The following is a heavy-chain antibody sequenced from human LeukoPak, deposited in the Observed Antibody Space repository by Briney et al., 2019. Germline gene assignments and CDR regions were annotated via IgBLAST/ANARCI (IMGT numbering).Heavy chain of an antibody. Sequence: PGGSLRLSCAASGFTFSSYSMNWVRQAPGKGLEWVSSISSSSSYIYYADSVKGRFTISRDNAKNSLYLQMNSLRAEDTAVYYCARAYYDILTGRYDAFDIWGQGTMVTVSS. V-gene: IGHV3-21*01. CDR2: ISSSSSYI. CDR3: ARAYYDILTGRYDAFDI. CDR1: GFTFSSYS. D-gene: IGHD3-9*01. J-gene: IGHJ3*02.